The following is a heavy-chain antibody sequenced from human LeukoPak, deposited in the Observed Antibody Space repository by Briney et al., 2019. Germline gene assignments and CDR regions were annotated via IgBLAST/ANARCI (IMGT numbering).Heavy chain of an antibody. CDR3: ARGGYRAAFFR. V-gene: IGHV4-38-2*02. CDR1: GYSISSGYY. J-gene: IGHJ4*02. D-gene: IGHD1-1*01. Sequence: SETLSLTCTVSGYSISSGYYWGWIRPPPGKGLEWIGSIYHSGSTYYNPSLKSRVTMSVDTSKNQFSLKLTSVTAADTAVYYCARGGYRAAFFRWGQGILVTVSS. CDR2: IYHSGST.